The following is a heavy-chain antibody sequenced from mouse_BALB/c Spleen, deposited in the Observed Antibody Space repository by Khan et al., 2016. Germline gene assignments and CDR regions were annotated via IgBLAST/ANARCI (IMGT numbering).Heavy chain of an antibody. CDR3: ASQYGSSYVGLAY. CDR1: GYAFTNVL. J-gene: IGHJ3*01. D-gene: IGHD1-1*01. V-gene: IGHV1-54*01. CDR2: INPGSGST. Sequence: QVQLQQSGADLVRPGTSVKVSCKASGYAFTNVLIDWIKQRPGQGLDWIGVINPGSGSTNYNEKFKGKATLTADKSSSTAYMQLSSLTSDDSAVYFCASQYGSSYVGLAYWGQGTLVTVSA.